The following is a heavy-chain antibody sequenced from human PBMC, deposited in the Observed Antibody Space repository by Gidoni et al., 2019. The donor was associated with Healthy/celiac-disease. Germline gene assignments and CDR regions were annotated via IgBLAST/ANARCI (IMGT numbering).Heavy chain of an antibody. D-gene: IGHD2-2*02. CDR1: GGTFSRYA. CDR3: ASPVASGYCSSTSCYTHFDY. V-gene: IGHV1-69*01. J-gene: IGHJ4*02. Sequence: QVQLVQSGAEVKKPRSSVKVSCKASGGTFSRYAISWVRPAPGQGLEWMGGIIPIFGTANYAQKFQGRVTITADESTSTAYMELSSLRSEDTAVYYCASPVASGYCSSTSCYTHFDYWGQGTLVTVSS. CDR2: IIPIFGTA.